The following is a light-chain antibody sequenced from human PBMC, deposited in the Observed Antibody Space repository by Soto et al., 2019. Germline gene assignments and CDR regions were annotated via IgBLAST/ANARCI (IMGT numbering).Light chain of an antibody. CDR2: DAS. J-gene: IGKJ4*01. CDR3: XXRSNWPPT. V-gene: IGKV3-11*01. CDR1: QSVRNY. Sequence: EIVLTQSPATLSLSPGERATLSCRASQSVRNYLAWYQQKSGQAPRLLIFDASHRATGIPARFSGSGSGTDFTLTISSLEPEXFAVXXXXXRSNWPPTFGGGPRWRSN.